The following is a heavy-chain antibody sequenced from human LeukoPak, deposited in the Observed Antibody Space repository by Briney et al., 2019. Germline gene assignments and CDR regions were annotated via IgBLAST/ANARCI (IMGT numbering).Heavy chain of an antibody. Sequence: ASVKVSCKASGYTFTGYYMHWVRQGPGQGLEWMGWINPNSGGTNYSQKFQGRVTMTRDTSISTAYMELSRLRSDDTAVYYCERAIVGATIWFDPWGQGTLVTVSS. CDR2: INPNSGGT. V-gene: IGHV1-2*02. CDR1: GYTFTGYY. CDR3: ERAIVGATIWFDP. D-gene: IGHD1-26*01. J-gene: IGHJ5*02.